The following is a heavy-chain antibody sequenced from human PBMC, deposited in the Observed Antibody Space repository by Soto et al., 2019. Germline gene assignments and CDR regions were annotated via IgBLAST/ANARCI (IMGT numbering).Heavy chain of an antibody. Sequence: SLRLSCAVSGVTFRDYWMHWVRQVPGKGLLWVSRIGPDGTSTKYADSVKGRFTISRSNPENTLYLQMNSLRAEDTGAYYCVREVIAVLGSIRWFDPWGQGTLVTVS. D-gene: IGHD6-19*01. CDR1: GVTFRDYW. CDR3: VREVIAVLGSIRWFDP. J-gene: IGHJ5*02. V-gene: IGHV3-74*01. CDR2: IGPDGTST.